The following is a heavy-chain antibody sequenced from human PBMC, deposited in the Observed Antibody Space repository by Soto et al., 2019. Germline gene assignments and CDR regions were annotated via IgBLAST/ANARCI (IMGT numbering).Heavy chain of an antibody. CDR3: ARGRYCINGRCFPNWLDS. CDR2: IYKSTTT. D-gene: IGHD2-8*01. J-gene: IGHJ5*01. V-gene: IGHV4-30-4*01. CDR1: GDSISTVDYF. Sequence: NPSETLSLTCSVSGDSISTVDYFWAWIRQPPGQALEYIGYIYKSTTTYYNPSFESRVAISLDTSKSQFSLNVTSVTDADTAVYFCARGRYCINGRCFPNWLDSWGQGTMVTVST.